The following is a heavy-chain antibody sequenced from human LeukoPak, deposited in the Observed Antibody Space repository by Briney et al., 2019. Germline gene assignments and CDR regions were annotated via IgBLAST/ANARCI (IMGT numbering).Heavy chain of an antibody. J-gene: IGHJ6*03. CDR3: AKNGDRGAYCTGGTCYPYFYYYMDV. CDR2: ITSSSSYI. D-gene: IGHD2-15*01. Sequence: GGSLRLSCAASGFTFSNYNMNWVRHAPGKGLEWVSSITSSSSYIYYADSVKGRFTISRDNAKNSLYLQMNSLRAEDTAIYYCAKNGDRGAYCTGGTCYPYFYYYMDVWGKGTTVTI. V-gene: IGHV3-21*04. CDR1: GFTFSNYN.